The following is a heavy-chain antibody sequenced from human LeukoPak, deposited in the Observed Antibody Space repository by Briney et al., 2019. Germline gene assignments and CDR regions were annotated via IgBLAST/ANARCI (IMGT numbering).Heavy chain of an antibody. CDR1: GFTVSSNY. V-gene: IGHV3-53*01. D-gene: IGHD1-1*01. CDR3: ARELYSTREEYYFDY. J-gene: IGHJ4*02. CDR2: IYSGGST. Sequence: SGGSLRLSCAASGFTVSSNYMSWVRQAPGKGLEWVSVIYSGGSTYYADSVKGRFTISRDNSKNTLYLQMNSLRAEDTAVYYCARELYSTREEYYFDYWGQGTLVTVSS.